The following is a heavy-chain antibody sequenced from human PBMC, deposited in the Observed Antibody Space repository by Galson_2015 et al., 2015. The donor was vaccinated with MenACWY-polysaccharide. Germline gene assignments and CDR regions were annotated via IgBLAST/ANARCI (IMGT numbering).Heavy chain of an antibody. J-gene: IGHJ3*02. V-gene: IGHV2-5*02. Sequence: PALVKPTQTLTLTCTFSGFSLSTSGVGVGWIRQPPGKALEWLGMIYWDDDKRYSPSLRSRLTITKDTAKNQVVLTMTNMDPVDTATYYCAHRPAYDTTGMAFDIWGLGTMVTVSS. CDR3: AHRPAYDTTGMAFDI. D-gene: IGHD3-22*01. CDR1: GFSLSTSGVG. CDR2: IYWDDDK.